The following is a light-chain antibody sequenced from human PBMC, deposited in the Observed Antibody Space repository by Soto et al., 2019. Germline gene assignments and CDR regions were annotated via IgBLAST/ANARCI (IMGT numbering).Light chain of an antibody. Sequence: IVMTQSPATLSVPPGERATLSCSASESVATYLAWFQKKPGQVPRLLICGASNRATGVSARFSGGGSGTEFTLTISSLQSEDFAVYYCQQYHYWWTFGQGTKVDIK. V-gene: IGKV3-15*01. CDR2: GAS. J-gene: IGKJ1*01. CDR3: QQYHYWWT. CDR1: ESVATY.